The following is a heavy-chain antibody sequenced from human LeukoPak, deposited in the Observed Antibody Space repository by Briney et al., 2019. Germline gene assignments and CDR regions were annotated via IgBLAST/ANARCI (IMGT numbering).Heavy chain of an antibody. CDR3: ARGSKSGWFGELLGGYFDY. CDR2: INPNSGGT. Sequence: ASVKVSCKASGYTFTGYYMHWVRQAPGQGLEWMGWINPNSGGTNYAQKFQGWVTMTRDTSISTAYMELSRLRSDDTAVYYCARGSKSGWFGELLGGYFDYWGQGTLVTVSS. CDR1: GYTFTGYY. D-gene: IGHD3-10*01. V-gene: IGHV1-2*04. J-gene: IGHJ4*02.